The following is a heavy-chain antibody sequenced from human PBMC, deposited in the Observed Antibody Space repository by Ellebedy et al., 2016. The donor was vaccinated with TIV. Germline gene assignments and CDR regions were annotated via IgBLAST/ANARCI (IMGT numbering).Heavy chain of an antibody. Sequence: PGGSLRLSCAASGFTFSSYAMHWVRQAPGKGLEWVAVISYDGSNKYYADSVKGRFTISRDNSKNTLYLQMNSLRAEDTAVYYCARGGAFYGYDPFDYWGQGTLVTVSS. J-gene: IGHJ4*02. CDR3: ARGGAFYGYDPFDY. CDR1: GFTFSSYA. V-gene: IGHV3-30*01. D-gene: IGHD5-12*01. CDR2: ISYDGSNK.